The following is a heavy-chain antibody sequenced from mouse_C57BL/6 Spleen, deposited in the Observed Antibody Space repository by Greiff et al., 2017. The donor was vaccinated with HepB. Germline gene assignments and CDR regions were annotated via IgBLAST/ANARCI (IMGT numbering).Heavy chain of an antibody. D-gene: IGHD2-4*01. J-gene: IGHJ4*01. CDR3: ATLYDYDGRGDAMDY. Sequence: EVKLQESGPELVKPGASVQIPCKASGYTFTDYTMAWVKQSHGTSLGWIGDLNPNNGGTIYNQKFKGKATLTVDKSSSTAYMELRSLTSEDTAVYYWATLYDYDGRGDAMDYWGQGTAVTVSS. CDR1: GYTFTDYT. CDR2: LNPNNGGT. V-gene: IGHV1-18*01.